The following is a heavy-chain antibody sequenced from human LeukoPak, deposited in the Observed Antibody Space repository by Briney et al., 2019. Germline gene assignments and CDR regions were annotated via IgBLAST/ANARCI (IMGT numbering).Heavy chain of an antibody. D-gene: IGHD6-13*01. CDR3: ARVATAGTPSYAEFFQH. Sequence: SVKVSCKASGYTFTSYDINWVRQATGQGLEWMGWMNPNSGNTGYAQKFQGRVTMTRNTSISTAYMELSSLRSEDTAVYYCARVATAGTPSYAEFFQHWGQGTLVTVSS. J-gene: IGHJ1*01. CDR1: GYTFTSYD. V-gene: IGHV1-8*01. CDR2: MNPNSGNT.